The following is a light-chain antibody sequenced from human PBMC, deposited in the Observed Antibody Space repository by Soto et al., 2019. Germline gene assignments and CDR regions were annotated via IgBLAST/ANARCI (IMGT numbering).Light chain of an antibody. CDR3: QQSYSTPRT. CDR1: QSISNY. J-gene: IGKJ1*01. CDR2: AAS. V-gene: IGKV1-39*01. Sequence: DIQMTQSPSSLSASVGDRVTITCRASQSISNYLTWYQQKPGKAPKLLMFAASTWQSGVPSRFSGGGSGTDFTLTISSLQPEDFATYYCQQSYSTPRTFGQGTKVEIK.